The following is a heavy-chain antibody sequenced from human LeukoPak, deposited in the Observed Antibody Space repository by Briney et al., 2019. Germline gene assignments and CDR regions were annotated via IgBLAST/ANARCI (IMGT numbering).Heavy chain of an antibody. V-gene: IGHV3-15*07. Sequence: SGGSLRLSCAASGFTFSNAWMNWVRQAPGKGLEWVGRIKSKTDGGTTDYAAPVKGRFTISRDDSKNTLYLQMNSLKTEDTAVYYCTTGERYYDSSGYYFLDVDDYWGQGTLVTVSS. J-gene: IGHJ4*02. CDR3: TTGERYYDSSGYYFLDVDDY. CDR2: IKSKTDGGTT. D-gene: IGHD3-22*01. CDR1: GFTFSNAW.